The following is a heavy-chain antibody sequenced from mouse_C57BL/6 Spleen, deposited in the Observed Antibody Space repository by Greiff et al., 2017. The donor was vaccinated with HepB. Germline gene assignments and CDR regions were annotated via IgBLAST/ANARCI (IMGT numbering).Heavy chain of an antibody. CDR2: INPYNGGT. J-gene: IGHJ2*01. CDR3: ARRDRTTEGDY. D-gene: IGHD5-5*01. Sequence: EVQLQQSGPVLVKPGASVKMSCKASGYTFTDYYMNWVKQSHGKSLEWIGVINPYNGGTSYNQKFKGKATLTVDKSSSTAYMELNSLTSEDSAVYYCARRDRTTEGDYWGQGTTLTVSS. CDR1: GYTFTDYY. V-gene: IGHV1-19*01.